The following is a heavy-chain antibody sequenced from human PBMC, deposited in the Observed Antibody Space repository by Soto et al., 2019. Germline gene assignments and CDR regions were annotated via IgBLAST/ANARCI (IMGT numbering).Heavy chain of an antibody. CDR1: GFTFSSYA. Sequence: PGGSLRLSCAASGFTFSSYAMHWVRQAPGKGLEWVAVISYDGSNKYYADSVKGRFTISRDNSKNTLYLQMNSLRAEDTAVYYCARDGGYKAMDVWGQGTTVTVSS. CDR2: ISYDGSNK. CDR3: ARDGGYKAMDV. V-gene: IGHV3-30-3*01. D-gene: IGHD5-12*01. J-gene: IGHJ6*02.